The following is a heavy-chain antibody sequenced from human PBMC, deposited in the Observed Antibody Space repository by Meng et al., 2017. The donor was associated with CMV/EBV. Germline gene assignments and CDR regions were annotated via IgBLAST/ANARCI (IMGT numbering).Heavy chain of an antibody. D-gene: IGHD2-2*01. CDR2: IYYSGST. V-gene: IGHV4-59*01. CDR1: GGSISSYY. J-gene: IGHJ5*02. Sequence: GSLRLSCTVSGGSISSYYWSWIRQPPGKGLEWIGYIYYSGSTNYNPSLKSRVTISVDTSKNQFSLKLSSVTAADTAVYYCARGYQLPGWFDPWGQGTLVTVSS. CDR3: ARGYQLPGWFDP.